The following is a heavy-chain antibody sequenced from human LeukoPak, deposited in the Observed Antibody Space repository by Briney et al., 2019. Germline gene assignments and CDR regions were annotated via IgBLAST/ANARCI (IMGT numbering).Heavy chain of an antibody. CDR1: GFTFSNFG. CDR3: AKDFFRRRAVPNLIFEY. CDR2: ISYDGSNT. V-gene: IGHV3-30*18. D-gene: IGHD1-14*01. Sequence: GGSLRLSRAASGFTFSNFGLHWVRQAPGRGLEWVAVISYDGSNTYYADSVKGRFSISRDNSNNTLYLQMNSLRSEDAAVYYCAKDFFRRRAVPNLIFEYWGPGTLVTVS. J-gene: IGHJ4*02.